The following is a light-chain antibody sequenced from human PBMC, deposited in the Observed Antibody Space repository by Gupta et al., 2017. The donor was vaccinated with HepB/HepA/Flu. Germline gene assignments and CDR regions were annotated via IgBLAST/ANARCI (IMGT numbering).Light chain of an antibody. V-gene: IGKV1-39*01. CDR1: QSISSY. CDR3: QQSDSTPLG. Sequence: DIQMTQSPSSLSASVGDRVTITCRASQSISSYLNWYQQKPGKAPKLLIYAASSLQSGVPSRFSGSGSGTDFTLTISMLQPEDFATYYCQQSDSTPLGFGGGTKVEIK. CDR2: AAS. J-gene: IGKJ4*01.